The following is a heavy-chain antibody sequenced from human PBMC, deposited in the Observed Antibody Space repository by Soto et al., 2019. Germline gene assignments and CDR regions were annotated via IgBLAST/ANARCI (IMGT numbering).Heavy chain of an antibody. Sequence: GGSLRLSCAPSVFTFSSNLMSWVRQAPGKGLEWVANIKQDGSEKYYVDSVKGRLTISRDNAKNSLYLQMNSLRAEDTAVYYCARSPTTAGPHYFDYWGQGTLVTVSS. V-gene: IGHV3-7*01. D-gene: IGHD6-13*01. CDR2: IKQDGSEK. CDR3: ARSPTTAGPHYFDY. J-gene: IGHJ4*02. CDR1: VFTFSSNL.